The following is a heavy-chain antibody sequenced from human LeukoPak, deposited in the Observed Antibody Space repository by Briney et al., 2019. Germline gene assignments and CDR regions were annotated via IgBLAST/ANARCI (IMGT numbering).Heavy chain of an antibody. D-gene: IGHD3-22*01. V-gene: IGHV4-59*01. J-gene: IGHJ4*02. Sequence: SETLSLTCAVYGGSFSGYYWSWIRQPPGEGLEWIGYIYYSGSTNYNPSLKSRVTISVDTSKNQFSLKLSSVTAADTAVYYCAAADYDSSGYYSFPFDYWGQGTLVTVSS. CDR1: GGSFSGYY. CDR3: AAADYDSSGYYSFPFDY. CDR2: IYYSGST.